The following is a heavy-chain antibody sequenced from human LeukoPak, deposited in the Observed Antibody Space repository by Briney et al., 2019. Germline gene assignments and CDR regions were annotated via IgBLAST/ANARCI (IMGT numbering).Heavy chain of an antibody. J-gene: IGHJ6*02. Sequence: GGSLRLSCAASGFTVSTNYINWVRQAPGKGLEWVSVIYSGGSTYYADSVKGRFTISRDNSKNTLYLQMNSLRAEDTAVYYCARAADCSSTSCYIDYAMDVWGQGTTVTVSS. V-gene: IGHV3-53*01. CDR3: ARAADCSSTSCYIDYAMDV. D-gene: IGHD2-2*02. CDR2: IYSGGST. CDR1: GFTVSTNY.